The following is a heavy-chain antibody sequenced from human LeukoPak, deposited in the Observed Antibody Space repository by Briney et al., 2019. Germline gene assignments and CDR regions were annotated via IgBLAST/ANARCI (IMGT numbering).Heavy chain of an antibody. CDR3: GIFMDVVPGSMS. V-gene: IGHV4-34*01. CDR1: DGSLINYY. Sequence: SETLSLTCGVYDGSLINYYCHWIRQAPGKGLEWIGEISHGGITKHNPSLKSRVAMSRDTSKRQFSLKMNSMTAADTGVYYCGIFMDVVPGSMSWGLGTLVTVSS. J-gene: IGHJ4*02. D-gene: IGHD2-2*01. CDR2: ISHGGIT.